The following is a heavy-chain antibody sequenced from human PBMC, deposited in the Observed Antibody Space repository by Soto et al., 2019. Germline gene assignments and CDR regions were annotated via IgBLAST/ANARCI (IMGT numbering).Heavy chain of an antibody. CDR3: ARNFVGTTDFDF. D-gene: IGHD1-26*01. J-gene: IGHJ4*02. Sequence: ASVKVSCKASGYTFSNYGIHWVRQAPGHRLEWMGWIHAGNGNTKYSRKFQDRVTITRDTSASAAYMELSSLRSEDTAVYYCARNFVGTTDFDFWGQGTLVTVSS. V-gene: IGHV1-3*01. CDR2: IHAGNGNT. CDR1: GYTFSNYG.